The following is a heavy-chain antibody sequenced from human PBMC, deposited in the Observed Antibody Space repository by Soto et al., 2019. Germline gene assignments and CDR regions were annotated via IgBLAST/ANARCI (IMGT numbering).Heavy chain of an antibody. D-gene: IGHD5-18*01. J-gene: IGHJ4*02. V-gene: IGHV4-31*03. CDR1: GGSINSGGYC. Sequence: QVQLQESGPGLVKPSQTLSLTCTVSGGSINSGGYCWSWIRQHPGKGLDWIGCISYGGTTSYNPSLKSRVTISVDTSKNQFSLKLTSVTAADTAVYYCSRGILVWGQGALITVSS. CDR2: ISYGGTT. CDR3: SRGILV.